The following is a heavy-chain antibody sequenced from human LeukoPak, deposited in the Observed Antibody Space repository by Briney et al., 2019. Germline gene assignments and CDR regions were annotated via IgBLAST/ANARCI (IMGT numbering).Heavy chain of an antibody. V-gene: IGHV3-7*01. Sequence: GGSLRLSCAASGFTFSSYWMSWVRQAPGKGLEWVANIKQDGSEKYYVDSVKGRFTISRDNAKNTLYLQMNSLRAEDTAVYYCASLTGGYCSSTSCYYHPWGQGTLVTVSS. D-gene: IGHD2-2*01. CDR3: ASLTGGYCSSTSCYYHP. CDR2: IKQDGSEK. CDR1: GFTFSSYW. J-gene: IGHJ5*02.